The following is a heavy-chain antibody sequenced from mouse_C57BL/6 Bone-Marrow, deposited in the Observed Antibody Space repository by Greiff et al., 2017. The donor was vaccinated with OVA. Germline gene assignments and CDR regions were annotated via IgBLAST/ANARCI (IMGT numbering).Heavy chain of an antibody. CDR3: ARERDYGSSPLLDY. J-gene: IGHJ2*01. D-gene: IGHD1-1*01. Sequence: QVQLQQSGPELVKPGASVKISCKASGYAFSNSWMNWVKQRPGKGLEWIGRIYPGDGDTNYNGKFKGKATLTADKSSSTAYMQLSSLTSEDSAVYFCARERDYGSSPLLDYWGQGTTLTVSS. CDR2: IYPGDGDT. CDR1: GYAFSNSW. V-gene: IGHV1-82*01.